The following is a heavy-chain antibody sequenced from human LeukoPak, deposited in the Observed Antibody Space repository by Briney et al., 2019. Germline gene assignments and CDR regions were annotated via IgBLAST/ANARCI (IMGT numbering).Heavy chain of an antibody. D-gene: IGHD2-15*01. CDR2: IYYSGST. CDR1: GGSISSYY. V-gene: IGHV4-39*07. J-gene: IGHJ4*02. CDR3: ARDKYCSGGSCYSGLDY. Sequence: SETLSLTCTVSGGSISSYYWGWIRQPPGKGLEWIGSIYYSGSTYYNPSLKSRVTISVDTSKNQFSLKLSSVTAADTAVYYCARDKYCSGGSCYSGLDYWGQGTLVTVSS.